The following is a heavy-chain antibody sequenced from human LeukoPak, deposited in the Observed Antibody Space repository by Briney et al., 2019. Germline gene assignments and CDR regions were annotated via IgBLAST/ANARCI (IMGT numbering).Heavy chain of an antibody. D-gene: IGHD6-13*01. CDR2: IYTSGST. CDR3: ARDVHQLGYYFHYMDV. J-gene: IGHJ6*03. V-gene: IGHV4-4*07. CDR1: GGSISSYY. Sequence: PSETLSLTCAVSGGSISSYYWSWIRQPPGKGLERIGRIYTSGSTNYNPSLKSRVTMSVDTSKNQFSLKLTSVTAADTAVYYCARDVHQLGYYFHYMDVWGKGTTVTVSS.